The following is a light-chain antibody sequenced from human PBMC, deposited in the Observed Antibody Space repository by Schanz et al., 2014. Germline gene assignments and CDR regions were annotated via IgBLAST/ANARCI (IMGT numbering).Light chain of an antibody. CDR1: QSVSSSY. V-gene: IGKV3-20*01. J-gene: IGKJ4*01. Sequence: EIVLTQSPAIVSVSPGERATLSCRASQSVSSSYLAWYQQKPGQAPRLLIYGASSRATGIPDRFSGSGSGTDFTLTISRLEPEDFAVYYCQQYGGSFPLTFGGGTKVEIK. CDR2: GAS. CDR3: QQYGGSFPLT.